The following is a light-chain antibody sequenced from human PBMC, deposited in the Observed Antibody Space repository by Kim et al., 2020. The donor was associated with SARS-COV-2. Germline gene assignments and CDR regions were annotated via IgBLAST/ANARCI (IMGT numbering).Light chain of an antibody. CDR3: CSYAGSYTSWV. CDR2: DVS. Sequence: QSALTQPRSVSGSPGQSVTISCTGTSSDVGGYNYVSWYQQHPGKAPKLMIYDVSKRPSGVPDRFSGSKSGNTASLTISGLQAEDEADYYCCSYAGSYTSWVFGGGTQRTVL. V-gene: IGLV2-11*01. CDR1: SSDVGGYNY. J-gene: IGLJ3*02.